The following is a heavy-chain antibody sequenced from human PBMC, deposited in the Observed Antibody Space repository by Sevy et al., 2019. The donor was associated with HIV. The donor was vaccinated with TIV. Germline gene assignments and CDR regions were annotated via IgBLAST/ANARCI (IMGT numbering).Heavy chain of an antibody. CDR3: AKDTAPHYYDSSGQYYYYYGMDV. Sequence: GGSLRLSCAASGFTFDDYAMHWVRQAPGKGLEWVSGISWNSGSIGYADSVKGRLTISRDNAKNSLYLQMNSLRAEDTALYYCAKDTAPHYYDSSGQYYYYYGMDVWGQGTTVTVSS. CDR2: ISWNSGSI. CDR1: GFTFDDYA. V-gene: IGHV3-9*01. D-gene: IGHD3-22*01. J-gene: IGHJ6*02.